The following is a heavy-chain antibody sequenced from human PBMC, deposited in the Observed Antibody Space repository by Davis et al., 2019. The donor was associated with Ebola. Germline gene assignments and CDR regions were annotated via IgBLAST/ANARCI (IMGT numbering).Heavy chain of an antibody. V-gene: IGHV1-8*01. CDR2: MNPNSGNT. J-gene: IGHJ6*02. CDR3: ARGYGDYYYYGMDV. Sequence: ASVTVSCQASVYTFTSYDINWVRQATGQGLEWMGWMNPNSGNTGYAQKFQGRVTMTRNTSISTAYMELSSLRSEDTAVYYCARGYGDYYYYGMDVWGQGTTVTVSS. D-gene: IGHD4-17*01. CDR1: VYTFTSYD.